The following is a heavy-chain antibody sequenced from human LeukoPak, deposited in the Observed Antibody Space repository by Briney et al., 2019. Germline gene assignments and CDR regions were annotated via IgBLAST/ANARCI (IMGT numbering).Heavy chain of an antibody. J-gene: IGHJ4*02. CDR3: ARKYGRTYYYDSSGYYPVDY. V-gene: IGHV3-21*01. Sequence: GGSLRLSCAASGFTFSRYSMNWVREAPGKGLEWVSSISSSRSYIYYADSVKGRFTISRDNAKNSLYLQMNSLRAEDTAVYYCARKYGRTYYYDSSGYYPVDYWGQGTLVTVTS. CDR1: GFTFSRYS. CDR2: ISSSRSYI. D-gene: IGHD3-22*01.